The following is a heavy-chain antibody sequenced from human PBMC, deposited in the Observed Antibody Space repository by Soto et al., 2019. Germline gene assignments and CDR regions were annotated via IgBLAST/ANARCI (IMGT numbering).Heavy chain of an antibody. D-gene: IGHD3-10*01. CDR1: GYTFTSYN. Sequence: QVQLVQSGAEVKKPGASVKVSCKASGYTFTSYNINWVRQATGQGLEWMGWMNPNSGNTGYAQKFQGRVTMTRNVSISTAYIELSSLRSEDTAVYYCARPGYGTGSSLGFDPWGQGTLVTVSS. CDR3: ARPGYGTGSSLGFDP. V-gene: IGHV1-8*01. CDR2: MNPNSGNT. J-gene: IGHJ5*02.